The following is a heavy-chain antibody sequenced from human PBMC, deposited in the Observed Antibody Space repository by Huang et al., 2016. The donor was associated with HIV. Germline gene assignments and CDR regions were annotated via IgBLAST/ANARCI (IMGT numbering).Heavy chain of an antibody. D-gene: IGHD3-22*01. CDR1: GCSLTSSSYY. Sequence: QLQLQGSGPGLVKPSETLSLTCTVSGCSLTSSSYYWGWIRRPPGKGLEWVGSIYYSESTDYTPSLKSRVTVSVDTCKNQFSLKLSSVTAADTAVYYCARHFSYYDSSGYTPWDAFDIWGQGTMVTVSS. CDR3: ARHFSYYDSSGYTPWDAFDI. CDR2: IYYSEST. V-gene: IGHV4-39*01. J-gene: IGHJ3*02.